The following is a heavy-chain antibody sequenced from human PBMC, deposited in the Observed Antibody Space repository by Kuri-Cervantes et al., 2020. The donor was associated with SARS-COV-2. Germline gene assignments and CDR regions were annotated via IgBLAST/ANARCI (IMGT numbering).Heavy chain of an antibody. CDR2: INPDGSYT. CDR1: GFTFSSYE. Sequence: GGSLRLSCAASGFTFSSYEMNWVRQAPGKGLVWVSRINPDGSYTNNADSVKGRFTLSRDNAKNMLFLQMNSLRAEDTAVYYCVRDGDHWNFDYWGQGNLVNVSS. J-gene: IGHJ4*02. D-gene: IGHD1-1*01. V-gene: IGHV3-74*01. CDR3: VRDGDHWNFDY.